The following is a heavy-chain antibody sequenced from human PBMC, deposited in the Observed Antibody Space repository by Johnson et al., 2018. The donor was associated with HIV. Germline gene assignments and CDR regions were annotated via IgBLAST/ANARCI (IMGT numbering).Heavy chain of an antibody. CDR3: AREAESSGRAGTFDI. CDR1: GLTLNSLI. D-gene: IGHD3-22*01. Sequence: QVQLVESGGGVVQPGTSLRLSCTISGLTLNSLIVHWVRQTPGKGLEWVGLISHDETTKAYADSVKGRFTISREISTNTISLEMNSLRPEEPAFYSFAREAESSGRAGTFDIWGQGPLVTVSS. CDR2: ISHDETTK. J-gene: IGHJ3*02. V-gene: IGHV3-30*04.